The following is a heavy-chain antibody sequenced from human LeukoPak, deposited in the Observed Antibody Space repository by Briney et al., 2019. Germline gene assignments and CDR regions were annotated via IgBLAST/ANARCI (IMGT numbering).Heavy chain of an antibody. CDR1: GFAFRGSA. CDR2: ISWSSEYM. CDR3: AKEGSVCTNEICRYLDY. Sequence: GGSLRLSCVASGFAFRGSAMHWVRQVPGKGLEWVSGISWSSEYMFYADSVKGRFTISRDNAENSLYLQMDSLRVEDTALYFCAKEGSVCTNEICRYLDYWGQGALVTVSS. V-gene: IGHV3-9*01. J-gene: IGHJ4*02. D-gene: IGHD2-8*01.